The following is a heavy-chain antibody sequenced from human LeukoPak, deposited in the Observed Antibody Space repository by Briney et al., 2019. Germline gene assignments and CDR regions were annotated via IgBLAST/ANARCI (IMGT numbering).Heavy chain of an antibody. CDR2: IRYDERNK. V-gene: IGHV3-30*02. J-gene: IGHJ5*02. Sequence: PGGSLRLSCAASGFTFSGYGMHWVRQAPGKGLEWVTFIRYDERNKYYAGSVKGRFTISRDNAKNSLYLQMNSLRAEDTAVYYCARGVYDSSGYNWFDPWGQGALVTVSS. D-gene: IGHD3-22*01. CDR3: ARGVYDSSGYNWFDP. CDR1: GFTFSGYG.